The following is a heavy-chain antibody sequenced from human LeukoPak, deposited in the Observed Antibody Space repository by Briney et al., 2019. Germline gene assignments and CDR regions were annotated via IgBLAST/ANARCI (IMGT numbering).Heavy chain of an antibody. J-gene: IGHJ4*02. CDR1: GGSISSGNYY. D-gene: IGHD4-17*01. CDR3: ARGDFDDYLTNNYFDY. CDR2: IYYSGST. V-gene: IGHV4-31*03. Sequence: SETLSLTCTVSGGSISSGNYYWTWIRQHPGKGLEWIGYIYYSGSTYYNPSLKSRVTISVDTSKDQFSLKLSSLTAADTAVYYCARGDFDDYLTNNYFDYWGQGTLVTVSS.